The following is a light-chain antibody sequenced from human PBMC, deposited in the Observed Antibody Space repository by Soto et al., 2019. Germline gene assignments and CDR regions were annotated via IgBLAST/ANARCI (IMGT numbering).Light chain of an antibody. V-gene: IGKV1-5*01. CDR3: QHYNSYSEA. Sequence: DIQMTQSPSSLSASVGDRVTITCQASQGISTYLNWYQQKPGKAPKLLIYDASSLESGVPSRFGGGRSGTECTLTISSLQPDDVSTYYCQHYNSYSEAFGQGTKVDIK. J-gene: IGKJ1*01. CDR2: DAS. CDR1: QGISTY.